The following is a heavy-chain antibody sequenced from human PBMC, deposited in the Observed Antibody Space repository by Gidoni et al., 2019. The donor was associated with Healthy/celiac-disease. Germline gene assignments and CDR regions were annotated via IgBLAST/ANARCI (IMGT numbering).Heavy chain of an antibody. V-gene: IGHV6-1*01. CDR3: ARDTYYYDSSGYYSNYYYYGMDV. CDR2: TYYRSKWYN. D-gene: IGHD3-22*01. Sequence: QVQLQQSDPGLVTPSQTLSLTCAISGDSVSGTIAAWNWNRQSPSRGLEWLGRTYYRSKWYNDYAVSVKSRITINPDTSKNQFSLQLNSVTPEDTAVYYCARDTYYYDSSGYYSNYYYYGMDVWGQGTTVTVSS. CDR1: GDSVSGTIAA. J-gene: IGHJ6*02.